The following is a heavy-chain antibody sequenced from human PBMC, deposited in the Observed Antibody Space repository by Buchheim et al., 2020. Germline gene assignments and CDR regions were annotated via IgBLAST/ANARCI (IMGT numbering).Heavy chain of an antibody. J-gene: IGHJ4*02. D-gene: IGHD2-15*01. CDR2: INLSGGA. V-gene: IGHV4-34*01. CDR3: ARELGYCSGGNCYGGVFDY. CDR1: GGSFSGYY. Sequence: QVQLQQWGAGLLKPSETLSLTCSVYGGSFSGYYWSWIRKLPGKGLEWIGEINLSGGASYNPSLKSRVTISVDTSKNLFSLGLGSVTAADTAVYYCARELGYCSGGNCYGGVFDYWGQGTL.